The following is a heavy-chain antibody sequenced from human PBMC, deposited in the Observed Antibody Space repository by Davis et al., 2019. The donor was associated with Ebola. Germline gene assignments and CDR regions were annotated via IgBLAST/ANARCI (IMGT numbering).Heavy chain of an antibody. J-gene: IGHJ6*02. CDR3: ARVDVGSYGMDV. CDR1: GFIFSNYE. CDR2: ISSVGSTI. V-gene: IGHV3-48*03. D-gene: IGHD2-15*01. Sequence: GESLKISCAASGFIFSNYEMNWVRQAPGKGLEWISYISSVGSTIYYADSVKGRFTISRDNAKNSLSLQMNSLRAEDTAVYYCARVDVGSYGMDVWGQGTTVTVSS.